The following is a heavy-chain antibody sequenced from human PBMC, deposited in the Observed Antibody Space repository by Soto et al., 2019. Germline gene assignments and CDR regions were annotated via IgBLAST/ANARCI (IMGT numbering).Heavy chain of an antibody. CDR2: LSGRGGST. D-gene: IGHD6-6*01. CDR1: GFSFSDYV. Sequence: EMELLDSGGGLVQPGGSLRLSCAASGFSFSDYVMSWVRQAPGKGLEWVSALSGRGGSTYYADSVTGRFTISRDNSKNTLYLQMNSLRAEDTAVYYCVKGSASARPYFFDNWGQGTLVTVSS. CDR3: VKGSASARPYFFDN. J-gene: IGHJ4*02. V-gene: IGHV3-23*01.